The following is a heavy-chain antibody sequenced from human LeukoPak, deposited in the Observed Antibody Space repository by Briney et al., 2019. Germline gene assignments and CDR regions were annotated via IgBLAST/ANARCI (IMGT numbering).Heavy chain of an antibody. CDR1: GFTFSDYY. V-gene: IGHV3-11*04. D-gene: IGHD5-12*01. CDR2: ISSSGSTI. Sequence: GGSLRLSCAASGFTFSDYYMSWIRQAPGKGLEWVSYISSSGSTIYYADSVKGRFTISRDNARDSLFLQMNSLRAEDTAVYYCARSLSGYITDPFFDQWGQGTLVTVSS. CDR3: ARSLSGYITDPFFDQ. J-gene: IGHJ4*02.